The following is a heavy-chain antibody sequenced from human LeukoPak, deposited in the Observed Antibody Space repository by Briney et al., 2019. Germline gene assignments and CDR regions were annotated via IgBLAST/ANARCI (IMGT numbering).Heavy chain of an antibody. D-gene: IGHD2-2*01. Sequence: SVKVSCTASGGTFSSYAISWVRQAPGQGLEWMGGIIPIFGTANYAQKFQGRVTITADESTSTAYMELSSLRSKDTAVYYCARVGVVVPAATYWGQGTLVTVSS. J-gene: IGHJ4*02. V-gene: IGHV1-69*13. CDR2: IIPIFGTA. CDR3: ARVGVVVPAATY. CDR1: GGTFSSYA.